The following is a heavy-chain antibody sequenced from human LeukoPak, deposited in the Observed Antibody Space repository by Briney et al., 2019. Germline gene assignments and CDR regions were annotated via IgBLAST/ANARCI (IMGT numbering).Heavy chain of an antibody. J-gene: IGHJ4*02. V-gene: IGHV3-53*01. Sequence: GGSLRLSCAASGFTVSSNYMSWVRQAPGKGLECVSVIYRGGSTYYADSVKGRFTISRDNSKNTLYLQMNSLRAEDTAVYYCARDRPLGDYFDYWGQGTLVTVSS. CDR3: ARDRPLGDYFDY. CDR1: GFTVSSNY. CDR2: IYRGGST.